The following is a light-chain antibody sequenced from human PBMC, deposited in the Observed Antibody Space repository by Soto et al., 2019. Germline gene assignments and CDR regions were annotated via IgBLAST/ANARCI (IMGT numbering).Light chain of an antibody. Sequence: NQMTQSPSSLSAYVGDRVTITCQASQAIRNYLNWYQQRPGKAPKLLIYGGSNLETGVPSRFSGRGSATDFTLTISSLQPEDIATYYCQQYDVLPPTFGGGTKVDIK. CDR3: QQYDVLPPT. V-gene: IGKV1-33*01. CDR2: GGS. CDR1: QAIRNY. J-gene: IGKJ4*01.